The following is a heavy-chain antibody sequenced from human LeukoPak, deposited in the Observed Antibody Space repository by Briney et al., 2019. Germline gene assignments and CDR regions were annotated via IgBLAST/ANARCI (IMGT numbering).Heavy chain of an antibody. J-gene: IGHJ4*02. CDR1: GYSISSNYH. CDR2: IYHSGST. Sequence: SETLSLTCTVSGYSISSNYHWGWIRQPPGKGLEWIGSIYHSGSTYYNPSLKSRVTTSVDMSKNQFSLKLSSVTAADTAVYYCARGGERPTDLSGYWDQGTLVTVSS. D-gene: IGHD4-17*01. CDR3: ARGGERPTDLSGY. V-gene: IGHV4-38-2*02.